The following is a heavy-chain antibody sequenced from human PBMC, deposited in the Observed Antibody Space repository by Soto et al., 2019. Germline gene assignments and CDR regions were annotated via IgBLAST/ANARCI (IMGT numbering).Heavy chain of an antibody. CDR2: IYYSGST. CDR3: ARYNWNYDVFDI. V-gene: IGHV4-59*01. D-gene: IGHD1-7*01. Sequence: SETLSLTCTVSGGSISSYYWSWIRQPPGKGLEWIGYIYYSGSTNYNPSLKSRVTISVDTSKNQFSLKLSSVTAADTAVYYCARYNWNYDVFDIWGQGTMVTVSS. CDR1: GGSISSYY. J-gene: IGHJ3*02.